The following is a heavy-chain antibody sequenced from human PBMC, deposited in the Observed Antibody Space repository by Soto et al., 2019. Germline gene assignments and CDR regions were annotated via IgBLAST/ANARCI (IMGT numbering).Heavy chain of an antibody. CDR1: GGTFSSYA. CDR3: ARDPVAPRDYYYGMDV. CDR2: IIHTFGTA. Sequence: QVQLVQSGAEVKKPGSSVKVSCKASGGTFSSYAVSWVRQAPGQGVEGMGGIIHTFGTANYAQKFPGRVTITAQKSPSTAYMELSRPRYEYTDVYYCARDPVAPRDYYYGMDVWGQGTTVTVSS. J-gene: IGHJ6*02. V-gene: IGHV1-69*06.